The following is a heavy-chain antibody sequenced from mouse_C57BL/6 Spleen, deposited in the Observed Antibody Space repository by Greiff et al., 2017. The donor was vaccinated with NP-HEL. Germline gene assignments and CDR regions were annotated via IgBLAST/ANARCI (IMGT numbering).Heavy chain of an antibody. Sequence: VQLVESGPELVKPGASVKISCKASGYAFSSSWMNWVKQRPGKGLEWIGRIYPGDGDTNYNGKFKGKATLTADKSSSTAYMQLSSLTSEDSAVYFCARTAQATYFDYWGQGTTLTVSS. D-gene: IGHD3-2*02. V-gene: IGHV1-82*01. J-gene: IGHJ2*01. CDR1: GYAFSSSW. CDR2: IYPGDGDT. CDR3: ARTAQATYFDY.